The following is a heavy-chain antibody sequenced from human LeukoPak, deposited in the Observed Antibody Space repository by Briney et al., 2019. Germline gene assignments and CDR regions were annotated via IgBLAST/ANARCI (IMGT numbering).Heavy chain of an antibody. CDR1: GYTFTSYD. CDR3: ARGSTSWKRLLEWSPLTS. CDR2: MNPNSGNT. V-gene: IGHV1-8*01. J-gene: IGHJ2*01. Sequence: ASVKVSCKASGYTFTSYDINWVRQATGQGHEWMGWMNPNSGNTGYAQKFQGRVTMTRNTSISTAYMELSSLRSEDTAVYYCARGSTSWKRLLEWSPLTSWGRGTLVTVSS. D-gene: IGHD3-3*01.